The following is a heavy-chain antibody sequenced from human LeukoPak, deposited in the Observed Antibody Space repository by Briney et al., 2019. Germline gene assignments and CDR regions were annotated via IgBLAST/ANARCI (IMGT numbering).Heavy chain of an antibody. D-gene: IGHD3-10*01. CDR2: IYTSGST. CDR3: ARVYGSGSYDY. J-gene: IGHJ4*02. V-gene: IGHV4-61*02. CDR1: GGSISSSSYY. Sequence: SETLSLTCTVSGGSISSSSYYWSWVRQPAGKGLEWIGRIYTSGSTNYNPSLKSRVTMSVDTSKNQFSLKLSSVTAADTAVYYCARVYGSGSYDYWGQGTLVTVSS.